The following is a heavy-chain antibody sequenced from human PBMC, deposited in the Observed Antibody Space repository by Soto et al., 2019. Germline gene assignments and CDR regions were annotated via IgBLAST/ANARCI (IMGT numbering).Heavy chain of an antibody. CDR2: IIHSGSI. J-gene: IGHJ5*02. CDR3: ASASGASGGWFDP. D-gene: IGHD3-10*01. Sequence: QVQLQQWGAGLLKSSETLSLTCAVYGGSFSGYYWSWIRQPPAEGLEWIGEIIHSGSINYNPSLKSRVTISEDTSKNQFSLKLSSVTAADTAVYYCASASGASGGWFDPWGQGTLVTVSS. V-gene: IGHV4-34*12. CDR1: GGSFSGYY.